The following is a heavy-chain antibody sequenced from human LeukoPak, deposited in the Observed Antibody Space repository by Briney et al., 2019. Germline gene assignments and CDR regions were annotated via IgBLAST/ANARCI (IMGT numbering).Heavy chain of an antibody. CDR3: ARETAYVQYYYYYYGMDV. J-gene: IGHJ6*02. Sequence: GASVKVSCKASGYTFTGYYMHWVRQAPGQGLEWMEWINPNSGGTNYAQKFQGRVTMTRDTSISTAYMELSRLRSDDTAVYYCARETAYVQYYYYYYGMDVWGQGTTVTVSS. D-gene: IGHD3-16*01. CDR2: INPNSGGT. V-gene: IGHV1-2*02. CDR1: GYTFTGYY.